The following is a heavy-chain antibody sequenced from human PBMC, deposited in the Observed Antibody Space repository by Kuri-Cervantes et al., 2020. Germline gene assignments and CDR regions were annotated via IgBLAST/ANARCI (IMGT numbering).Heavy chain of an antibody. CDR1: GFTFSNNW. CDR3: ARYHLYYMDA. J-gene: IGHJ6*03. Sequence: GESLKISCAASGFTFSNNWMSWVRQAPGKGLEWVANIKQDGSEKYYVDSVKGRFTASRDNARTSLYLQMNSLRAEDTAVYYCARYHLYYMDAWGKGTTVTVSS. V-gene: IGHV3-7*01. CDR2: IKQDGSEK.